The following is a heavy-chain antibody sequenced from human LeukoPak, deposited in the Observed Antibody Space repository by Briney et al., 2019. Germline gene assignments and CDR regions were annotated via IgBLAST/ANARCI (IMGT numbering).Heavy chain of an antibody. D-gene: IGHD3-3*01. CDR3: ARDERAPHYYGNSGY. CDR1: GFTFSSYS. CDR2: ISSSSSYI. V-gene: IGHV3-21*01. J-gene: IGHJ4*02. Sequence: PGGSLRLSCAASGFTFSSYSMNWVRQAPGKGLDWVSSISSSSSYIYYADSVKGRFTISRDNAKNSLYLQMNSLRAEDTAVYYCARDERAPHYYGNSGYWGQGTLVTVSS.